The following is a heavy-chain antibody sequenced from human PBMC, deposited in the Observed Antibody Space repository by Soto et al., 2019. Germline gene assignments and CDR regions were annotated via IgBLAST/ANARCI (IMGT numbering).Heavy chain of an antibody. D-gene: IGHD3-22*01. J-gene: IGHJ3*02. CDR2: ISAGGVST. CDR3: ARASMYYYDSSGGFDI. CDR1: GFTFNRYA. V-gene: IGHV3-23*01. Sequence: EVQLLDSGGDLVQPGGSLRLSCAASGFTFNRYAMTWVRQAPGKGLEWVSTISAGGVSTYYADSVKGLFTISRDNSNNMLYLQMNSLRAGDTAVYYCARASMYYYDSSGGFDIWGQGTMVTVSS.